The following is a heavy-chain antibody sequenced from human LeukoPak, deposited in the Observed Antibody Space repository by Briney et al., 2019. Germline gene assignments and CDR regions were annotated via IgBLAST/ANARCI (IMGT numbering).Heavy chain of an antibody. J-gene: IGHJ6*03. CDR3: ASTKGYSSGWYGGYYYMDV. CDR2: IYSGGST. D-gene: IGHD6-19*01. V-gene: IGHV3-66*01. Sequence: GGSLRLSCAASGFTVSSNYMSWVRQAPGKGLEWVSVIYSGGSTYYADSVKGRFTISRDNSKNTLYLQMNSLRAEDTAVYYCASTKGYSSGWYGGYYYMDVWGKGTTVTISS. CDR1: GFTVSSNY.